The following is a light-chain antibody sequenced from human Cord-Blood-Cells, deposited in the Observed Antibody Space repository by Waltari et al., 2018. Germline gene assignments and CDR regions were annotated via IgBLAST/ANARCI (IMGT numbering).Light chain of an antibody. J-gene: IGLJ2*01. CDR1: SSDVDGNNS. Sequence: QSALTQPASVSGCPGQSITISCTATSSDVDGNNSVALYQQHPGKAPKLMIYEVSNRPLGVSNRFSGSKSGNTASLTISGLQAEDEADYYCSSYTSSSTVVFGGGTKLTVL. CDR3: SSYTSSSTVV. CDR2: EVS. V-gene: IGLV2-14*01.